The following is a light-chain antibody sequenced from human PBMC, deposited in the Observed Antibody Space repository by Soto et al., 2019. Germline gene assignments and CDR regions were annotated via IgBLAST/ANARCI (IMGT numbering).Light chain of an antibody. Sequence: EIVLTQSPGTLSLSPGERATLSCRASQIFSSSYLAWYPQKPCQAPRRLIYGSSSRSTGIPDRCSCSGSGRYLTLTISRLAPEDFAVYYCQDYGSSPRTFGRVNKVESK. V-gene: IGKV3-20*01. CDR1: QIFSSSY. J-gene: IGKJ1*01. CDR3: QDYGSSPRT. CDR2: GSS.